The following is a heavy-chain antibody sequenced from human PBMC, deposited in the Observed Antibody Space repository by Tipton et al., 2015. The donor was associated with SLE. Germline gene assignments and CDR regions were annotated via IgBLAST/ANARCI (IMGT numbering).Heavy chain of an antibody. CDR1: GGSISSGSYY. D-gene: IGHD2-21*01. CDR2: TYHGVTA. J-gene: IGHJ5*02. V-gene: IGHV4-61*09. Sequence: TLSLTCTVSGGSISSGSYYWSWIRQPAGKGLVWIGETYHGVTANYNPSLESRTTISVDKSKNQFSLRMTSVTAADTAVYYCARYIALYFFDQWGQGTLVTVSS. CDR3: ARYIALYFFDQ.